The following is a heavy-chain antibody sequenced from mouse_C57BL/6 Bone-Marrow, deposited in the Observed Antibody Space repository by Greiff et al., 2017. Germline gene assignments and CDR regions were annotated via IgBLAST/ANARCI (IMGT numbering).Heavy chain of an antibody. CDR2: IEPSDSYT. Sequence: QVQLQQPGAELVRPGTSVKLSCKASGYTFTSYWMHWVKQRPGQGLEWIGVIEPSDSYTNYNQKFKGKATLTVDTSSSTAYMQLSSLTSEDSAVYYCASPYYGSSYYWGQGTTLTVSS. CDR1: GYTFTSYW. V-gene: IGHV1-59*01. D-gene: IGHD1-1*01. CDR3: ASPYYGSSYY. J-gene: IGHJ2*01.